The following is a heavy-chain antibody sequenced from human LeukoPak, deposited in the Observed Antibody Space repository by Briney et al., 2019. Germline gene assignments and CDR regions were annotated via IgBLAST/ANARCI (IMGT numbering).Heavy chain of an antibody. CDR3: AKIAVAGPDY. CDR1: GFTFSSYG. Sequence: GRSLRLSCAASGFTFSSYGMHWVRQAPGKGLEGVAFIRYDGSNKYYADSVKGRFTISRDNSKNTLYLQMNSLIAKDTAVYYCAKIAVAGPDYWGQGTLITVSS. CDR2: IRYDGSNK. J-gene: IGHJ4*02. V-gene: IGHV3-30*02. D-gene: IGHD6-19*01.